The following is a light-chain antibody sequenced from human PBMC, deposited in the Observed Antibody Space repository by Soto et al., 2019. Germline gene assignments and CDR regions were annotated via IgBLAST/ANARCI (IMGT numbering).Light chain of an antibody. CDR1: SSDVGAYNS. CDR3: SSYTTSVTYV. CDR2: DVS. J-gene: IGLJ1*01. V-gene: IGLV2-14*01. Sequence: QSSLTQPSSLSGSPGQSITISCTGNSSDVGAYNSVSWYQQHPGKAPKLIIYDVSTRPSGISDRFSGSKSGNTASLTISGLQAEDESDYYCSSYTTSVTYVFGTGTKVTVL.